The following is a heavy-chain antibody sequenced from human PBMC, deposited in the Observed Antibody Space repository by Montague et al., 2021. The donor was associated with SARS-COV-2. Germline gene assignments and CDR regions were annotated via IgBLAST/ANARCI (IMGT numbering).Heavy chain of an antibody. CDR3: ARDGGIGDSGSNTWSYYYYGMDV. CDR1: GESVSGYY. Sequence: SETLSLTCAVYGESVSGYYWSWIRQPAGKGLEWIGRIYTSGSTNYNPSLKSRVTISVDTSKNQFSLKLSSVTAADTAVYYCARDGGIGDSGSNTWSYYYYGMDVWGQGTTVTVSS. V-gene: IGHV4-4*07. J-gene: IGHJ6*02. D-gene: IGHD3-22*01. CDR2: IYTSGST.